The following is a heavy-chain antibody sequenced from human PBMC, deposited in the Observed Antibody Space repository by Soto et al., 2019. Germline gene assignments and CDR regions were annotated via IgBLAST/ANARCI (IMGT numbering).Heavy chain of an antibody. J-gene: IGHJ6*02. V-gene: IGHV1-69*13. D-gene: IGHD2-15*01. CDR2: IIPIFGTA. CDR3: ARGGKGCSGGSCYFGYYYYRMDV. CDR1: GGTFSSYA. Sequence: ASVKVSCKASGGTFSSYAISWVRQAPGQGLEWMGGIIPIFGTANYAQKFQGRVTITVDESTSTAYMELSSLRSEDTAVYYCARGGKGCSGGSCYFGYYYYRMDVLGQGTTVTVSS.